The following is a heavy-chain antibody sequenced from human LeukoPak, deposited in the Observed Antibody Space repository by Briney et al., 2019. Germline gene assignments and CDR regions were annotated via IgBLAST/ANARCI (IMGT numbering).Heavy chain of an antibody. V-gene: IGHV1-69*13. D-gene: IGHD3-22*01. Sequence: GASVKVSCKASGGTFSSYAISWVRQAPGQGLEWMGGIIPIIGTANYAQKFQGRVTITADESTSTAYMELSSLRSEDTAVYYCARDGGYYDSSGYLAWGQGTLVTVSS. CDR3: ARDGGYYDSSGYLA. CDR1: GGTFSSYA. J-gene: IGHJ5*02. CDR2: IIPIIGTA.